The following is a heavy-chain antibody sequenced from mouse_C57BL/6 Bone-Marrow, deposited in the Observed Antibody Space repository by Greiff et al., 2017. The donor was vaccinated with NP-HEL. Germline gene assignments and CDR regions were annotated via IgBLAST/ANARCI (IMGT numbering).Heavy chain of an antibody. J-gene: IGHJ3*01. Sequence: QVQLQQPGAELVKPGASVKLPCKASGYTFTSYWMHWVKQRPGQGLEWIGMIHPNSGSTNYTEKFKSKATLTVDKSSSTAYMQLSSLTSEDSAVYYCARRGYYYGSSPWFAYWGQGTLVTVSA. CDR3: ARRGYYYGSSPWFAY. CDR2: IHPNSGST. CDR1: GYTFTSYW. D-gene: IGHD1-1*01. V-gene: IGHV1-64*01.